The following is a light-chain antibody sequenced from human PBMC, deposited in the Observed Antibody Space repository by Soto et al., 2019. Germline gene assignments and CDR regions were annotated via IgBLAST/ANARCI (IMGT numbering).Light chain of an antibody. J-gene: IGKJ4*01. V-gene: IGKV3-20*01. CDR2: GAS. CDR1: QSVSSSY. Sequence: EIVLTQSPGTLSLSPGERATLSCRARQSVSSSYLAWYQQKPGQAPRLLIYGASSRATGIPDRFSGSGSGTDFTLTISRMEPEDLAVYYCQQYGSSLRTFGGGTKVEIK. CDR3: QQYGSSLRT.